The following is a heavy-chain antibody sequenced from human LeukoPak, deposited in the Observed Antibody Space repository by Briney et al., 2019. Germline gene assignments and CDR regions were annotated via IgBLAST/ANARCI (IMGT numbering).Heavy chain of an antibody. CDR1: GGSVSSGSYY. V-gene: IGHV4-61*01. CDR2: IYYSGST. D-gene: IGHD3-10*01. J-gene: IGHJ4*02. CDR3: ARERRRYYGSGEYYFDY. Sequence: PSETLSLTCTVSGGSVSSGSYYWSWIRQPPGKGLEWIGYIYYSGSTNYNPSLKSRVTISVDTSKNQFSLKLSSVTAADTAVYYYARERRRYYGSGEYYFDYWGQGTLVTVSS.